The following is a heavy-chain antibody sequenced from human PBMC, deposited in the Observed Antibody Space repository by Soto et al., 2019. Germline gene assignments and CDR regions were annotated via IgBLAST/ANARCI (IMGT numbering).Heavy chain of an antibody. V-gene: IGHV4-39*01. Sequence: SETLSLTCTVSGGSISSSSYYWGWIRQPPGKGLEWIGSIYYSGSTYYNPSLKSRVTISVDTSKNQFSLKLSSVTAADTAVYYCARNLIVVVTATNWFDPWGQGTLVTVSS. CDR1: GGSISSSSYY. CDR2: IYYSGST. CDR3: ARNLIVVVTATNWFDP. D-gene: IGHD3-22*01. J-gene: IGHJ5*02.